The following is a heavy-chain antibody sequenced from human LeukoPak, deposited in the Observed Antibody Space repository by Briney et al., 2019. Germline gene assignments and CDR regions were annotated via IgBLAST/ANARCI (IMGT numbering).Heavy chain of an antibody. V-gene: IGHV4-39*02. CDR1: GGSISGYY. J-gene: IGHJ4*02. CDR3: AREGGIKDY. D-gene: IGHD3-16*01. Sequence: PSGTLSLTCTVSGGSISGYYWGWIRQPPGKGLEWIGNIHYSGSTYYTPSLKSRVTISVDTSKNQFSPKLSSVTAADTAVYYCAREGGIKDYWGQGTLVTVSS. CDR2: IHYSGST.